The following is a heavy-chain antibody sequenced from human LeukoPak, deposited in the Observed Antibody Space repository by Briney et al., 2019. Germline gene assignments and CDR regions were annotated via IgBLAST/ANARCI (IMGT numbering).Heavy chain of an antibody. CDR3: AAFGSSGYKDAFDI. CDR1: GFTFTSSA. Sequence: VASVKVSCKASGFTFTSSAMRWVRQARGQRLEWIGWIVVGSGNTNYAQKFQERVTITRGMSTSTAYMELSSLRSEDTAVYYCAAFGSSGYKDAFDIWGQGTMVTVSS. J-gene: IGHJ3*02. CDR2: IVVGSGNT. V-gene: IGHV1-58*02. D-gene: IGHD3-22*01.